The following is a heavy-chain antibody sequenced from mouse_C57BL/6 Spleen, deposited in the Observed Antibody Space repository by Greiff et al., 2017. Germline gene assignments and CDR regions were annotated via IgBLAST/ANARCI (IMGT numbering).Heavy chain of an antibody. CDR2: INYDGSST. CDR1: GFTFSDYY. D-gene: IGHD1-1*01. Sequence: EVQRVESEGGLVQPGRSMKLSCTASGFTFSDYYMAWVRQVPEKGLEWVANINYDGSSTYYLDSLKSRFIISRDNAKNILYLQMSSLKSEDTATYYCAREDYYGSYWYFDVWGTGTTVTVSS. J-gene: IGHJ1*03. V-gene: IGHV5-16*01. CDR3: AREDYYGSYWYFDV.